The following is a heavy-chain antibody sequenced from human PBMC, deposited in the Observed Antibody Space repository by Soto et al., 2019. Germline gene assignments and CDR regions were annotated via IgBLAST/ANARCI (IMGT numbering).Heavy chain of an antibody. CDR3: ARPLEQWPLGFGMDV. Sequence: QVQLVESGGGVVQPGGSLRLSCAASGFTLSTYGMHWVRQAPGKGLEWVAVVWYDGSNKYYADSVKGRFTVSRDNSKNTLYLQMNSLRAEDTAVYYCARPLEQWPLGFGMDVWGQGSPVNASS. V-gene: IGHV3-33*03. D-gene: IGHD6-19*01. CDR2: VWYDGSNK. J-gene: IGHJ6*01. CDR1: GFTLSTYG.